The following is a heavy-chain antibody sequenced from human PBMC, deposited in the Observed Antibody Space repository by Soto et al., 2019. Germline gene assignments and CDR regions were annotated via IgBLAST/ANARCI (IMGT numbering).Heavy chain of an antibody. CDR3: ARSYYYGSGSAHMDV. V-gene: IGHV3-66*01. D-gene: IGHD3-10*01. Sequence: GGSLRLSCAASGFTVSSNYMSWVRQAPGKGLEWVSVIYSGGSTYYADSVKGSFTISRDNSKNTLYLQMNSLRAEDTAVYYCARSYYYGSGSAHMDVWGKGTTVTVSS. J-gene: IGHJ6*04. CDR2: IYSGGST. CDR1: GFTVSSNY.